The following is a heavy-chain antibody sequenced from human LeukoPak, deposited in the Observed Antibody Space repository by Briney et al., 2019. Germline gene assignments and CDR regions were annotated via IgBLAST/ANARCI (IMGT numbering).Heavy chain of an antibody. Sequence: GGSLRLSCAASGFTFSSYAMHWVRQAPGKGLEWVAVISYDGSNKYYADSVMGRFTISRDNSKNTLYLQMNSLRAEDTAVYYCARGADSGSSWYFGYWGQGTLVTVSS. CDR1: GFTFSSYA. V-gene: IGHV3-30-3*01. CDR3: ARGADSGSSWYFGY. CDR2: ISYDGSNK. J-gene: IGHJ4*02. D-gene: IGHD1-26*01.